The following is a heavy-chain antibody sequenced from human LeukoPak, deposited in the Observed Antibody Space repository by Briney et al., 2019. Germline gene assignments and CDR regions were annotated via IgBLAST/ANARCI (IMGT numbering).Heavy chain of an antibody. V-gene: IGHV3-49*04. Sequence: GRSLRLSCTASGFTFGDYAMSWVRQAPGKGLEWVGFIRSKAYGGTTEYAASVKGRFTISRDDSKSIAYLQMNTLKTEGTAVYYCTRKSSYNWFDPWGQGTPVTVSS. CDR1: GFTFGDYA. CDR3: TRKSSYNWFDP. D-gene: IGHD3-16*02. CDR2: IRSKAYGGTT. J-gene: IGHJ5*02.